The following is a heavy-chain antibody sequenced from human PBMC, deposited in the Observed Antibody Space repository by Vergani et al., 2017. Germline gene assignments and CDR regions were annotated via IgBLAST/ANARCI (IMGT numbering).Heavy chain of an antibody. J-gene: IGHJ4*02. D-gene: IGHD6-19*01. Sequence: QLQLQESGPGLVKPSETLSLTCTVSGGSISSYYWSWIRQPPGKGLEWIGYIYYSGSTNYNPSLKSRVTISVDTSKNQFSLKLSSVTAADTAVYYCARGEWLVPDYWGQGTLVTVSS. CDR2: IYYSGST. V-gene: IGHV4-59*01. CDR3: ARGEWLVPDY. CDR1: GGSISSYY.